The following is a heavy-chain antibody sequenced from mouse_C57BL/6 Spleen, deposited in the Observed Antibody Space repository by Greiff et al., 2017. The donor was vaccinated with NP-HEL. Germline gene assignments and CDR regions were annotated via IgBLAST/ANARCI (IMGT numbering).Heavy chain of an antibody. D-gene: IGHD1-1*01. Sequence: QVQLQQSGAELAKPGASVTLSCTASGYTFTSYWMHWVQQRPGQGLEWIGYINPSSGYTKYNQKFKDKATCTADKSSCTAYMQLSSLTYEDSAVYYWARGTVVASGRYVDVWGTGTTVTVSS. CDR2: INPSSGYT. CDR3: ARGTVVASGRYVDV. CDR1: GYTFTSYW. V-gene: IGHV1-7*01. J-gene: IGHJ1*03.